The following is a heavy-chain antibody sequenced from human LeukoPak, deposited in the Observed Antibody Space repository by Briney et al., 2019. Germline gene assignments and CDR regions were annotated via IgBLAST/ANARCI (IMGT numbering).Heavy chain of an antibody. CDR2: IYYSGST. V-gene: IGHV4-59*12. D-gene: IGHD3-9*01. CDR3: AGAQSDWLNWLDP. J-gene: IGHJ5*02. Sequence: SETLSPTCTVSGGSISSYYWSWNRQPPGKGLEWIGYIYYSGSTFYNPSLKSRVTISLDTSKNHFSLKLISVTAADTAMYFCAGAQSDWLNWLDPWGQGTLVSVSS. CDR1: GGSISSYY.